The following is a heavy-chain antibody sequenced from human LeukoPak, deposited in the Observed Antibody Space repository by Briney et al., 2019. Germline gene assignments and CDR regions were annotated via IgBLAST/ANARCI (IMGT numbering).Heavy chain of an antibody. J-gene: IGHJ4*02. V-gene: IGHV3-48*03. CDR3: ARERIFGDYLDF. CDR1: GFTSSSFE. CDR2: ISSTGNTI. Sequence: GGSLRLSCAASGFTSSSFEINWVRQAPGKGLEWVSYISSTGNTIYYAESVKGRFTLSRDNAKNSLYLEMNSLRAEDTAVYYCARERIFGDYLDFWGQGTLVTVSS. D-gene: IGHD3-10*02.